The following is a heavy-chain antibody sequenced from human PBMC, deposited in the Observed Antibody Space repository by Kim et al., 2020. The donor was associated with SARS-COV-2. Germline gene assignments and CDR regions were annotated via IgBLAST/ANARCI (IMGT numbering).Heavy chain of an antibody. CDR2: ISGSGGST. CDR3: AKDKREGWLPRGFDY. Sequence: GGSLRLSCAASGFTFSSYAMSWVRQAPGKGLEWVSAISGSGGSTYYADSVKGRFTITRDNSKNTLYLQMNSLRAEDTAVYYCAKDKREGWLPRGFDYWGQGTLVTVSS. D-gene: IGHD5-12*01. CDR1: GFTFSSYA. J-gene: IGHJ4*02. V-gene: IGHV3-23*01.